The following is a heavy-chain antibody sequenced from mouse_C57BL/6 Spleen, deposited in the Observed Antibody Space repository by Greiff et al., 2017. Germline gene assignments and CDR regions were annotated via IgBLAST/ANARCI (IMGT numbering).Heavy chain of an antibody. D-gene: IGHD2-4*01. CDR1: GFSLTSYG. CDR2: IWSGGST. Sequence: VKLMESGPGLVQPSQSLSITCTVSGFSLTSYGVHWVRQSPGKGLEWLGVIWSGGSTDYNAAFISRLSISKDNSKSQVFFKMNSLQADDTAIYYCARNLNDYDLYFDYWGQGTTLTVSS. CDR3: ARNLNDYDLYFDY. J-gene: IGHJ2*01. V-gene: IGHV2-2*01.